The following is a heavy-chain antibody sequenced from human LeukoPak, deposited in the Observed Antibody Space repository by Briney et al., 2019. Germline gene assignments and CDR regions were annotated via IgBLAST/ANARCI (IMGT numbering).Heavy chain of an antibody. CDR2: ISSSSSTI. V-gene: IGHV3-48*01. D-gene: IGHD3-22*01. CDR1: GFTLCSFS. CDR3: ARRDSSDFDY. J-gene: IGHJ4*02. Sequence: PGGSLRLSCAASGFTLCSFSMNWVRQAPGKGLEWVSYISSSSSTIYYADSVKGRFTISRDNAKNSLYLQMNSLRAEDAAVYYCARRDSSDFDYWGQGTLVTVSS.